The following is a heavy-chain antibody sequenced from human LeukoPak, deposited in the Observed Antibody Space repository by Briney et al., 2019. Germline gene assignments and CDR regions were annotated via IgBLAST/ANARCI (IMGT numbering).Heavy chain of an antibody. Sequence: PGGSLRLSCAASGFTFSDYYMSWIRQAPGKGLEWVSYISSSGSTIYYADSVKGRFTIPRDNAKNSLYLQMNSLRAEDTAVYYCARELGIHYYDSQWDYWGQGTLVTVSS. CDR2: ISSSGSTI. CDR3: ARELGIHYYDSQWDY. J-gene: IGHJ4*02. D-gene: IGHD3-22*01. V-gene: IGHV3-11*01. CDR1: GFTFSDYY.